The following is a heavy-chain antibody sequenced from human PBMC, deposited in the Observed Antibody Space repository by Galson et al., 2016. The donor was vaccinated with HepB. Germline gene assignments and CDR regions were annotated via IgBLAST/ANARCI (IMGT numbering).Heavy chain of an antibody. CDR1: GYTFTGYY. Sequence: SVKVSCKASGYTFTGYYMQWVRQAPGQGLEWMGWINPHSGGTNYAQKFQGRVTMTRDTSISTAYMEQSRLRSDDTAVYYCATSYEQLLDYWGQGTLVTVSS. D-gene: IGHD6-13*01. V-gene: IGHV1-2*02. CDR3: ATSYEQLLDY. CDR2: INPHSGGT. J-gene: IGHJ4*02.